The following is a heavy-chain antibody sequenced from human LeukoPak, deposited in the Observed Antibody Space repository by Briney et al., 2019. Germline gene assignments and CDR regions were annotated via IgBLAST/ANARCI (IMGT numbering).Heavy chain of an antibody. V-gene: IGHV3-30*18. CDR3: TKEGAVTGSMWFDH. CDR1: GLTFSSYG. J-gene: IGHJ5*02. D-gene: IGHD6-19*01. CDR2: ISSDGRTT. Sequence: PGRSLRLSCAASGLTFSSYGIHWVRQAPGKGLEWVAVISSDGRTTYYADSVKGRFTISRDNSKSTMYVQMNSLRTEDTAVYYCTKEGAVTGSMWFDHWGQGILVTVSS.